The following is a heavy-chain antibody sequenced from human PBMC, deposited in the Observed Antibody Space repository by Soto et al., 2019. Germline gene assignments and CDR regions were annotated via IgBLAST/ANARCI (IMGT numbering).Heavy chain of an antibody. CDR1: GDPFTCYY. CDR3: PITGTTRSDY. D-gene: IGHD1-7*01. CDR2: INPNSGGT. V-gene: IGHV1-2*02. J-gene: IGHJ4*02. Sequence: GASVKFSCTASGDPFTCYYMRWVRHAPGQGREWMGWINPNSGGTNYAQKFEGRVTMTRDTSTSTAFMEPSRLRSDDTAVYYCPITGTTRSDYWGQGTLVTV.